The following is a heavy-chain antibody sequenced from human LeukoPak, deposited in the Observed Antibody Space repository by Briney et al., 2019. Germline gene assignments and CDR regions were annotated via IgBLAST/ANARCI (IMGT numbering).Heavy chain of an antibody. CDR2: VSGSGGST. D-gene: IGHD7-27*01. J-gene: IGHJ4*02. V-gene: IGHV3-23*01. CDR1: GFTFSTYA. Sequence: GGSLRLSCAASGFTFSTYAMNWVRQAPGEGLEWVSAVSGSGGSTYYADSVKGRFTISRDNSKNTLYLQMNSLRAEDTAVYYCAKDDVPSIWGPLGLFDYWGQGALVTVSS. CDR3: AKDDVPSIWGPLGLFDY.